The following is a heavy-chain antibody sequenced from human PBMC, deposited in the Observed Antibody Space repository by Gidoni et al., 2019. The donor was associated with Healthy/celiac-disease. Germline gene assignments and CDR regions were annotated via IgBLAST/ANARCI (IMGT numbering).Heavy chain of an antibody. Sequence: QVQLQQWGAGLLKPSETLSLTCAVYGGSFSGYYWSWIRQPPGKGLEWIGEINHSGSTNYNPSLKSRVTISVDTSKNQFSLKLSSVTAADAAVYYCARAYVWGNYRFDYWGQGTLVTVSS. CDR1: GGSFSGYY. V-gene: IGHV4-34*01. D-gene: IGHD3-16*02. CDR3: ARAYVWGNYRFDY. J-gene: IGHJ4*02. CDR2: INHSGST.